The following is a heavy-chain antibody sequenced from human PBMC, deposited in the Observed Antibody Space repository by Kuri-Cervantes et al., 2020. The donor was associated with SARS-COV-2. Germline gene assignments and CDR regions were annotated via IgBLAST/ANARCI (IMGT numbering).Heavy chain of an antibody. CDR1: GGSVTSAGYY. D-gene: IGHD3-16*01. CDR2: INHSGST. V-gene: IGHV4-34*01. Sequence: ESLKISCVVSGGSVTSAGYYWSWIRQPPGKGLEWIGEINHSGSTNYNPSLKSRVTISVDTSKNQFSLKLSSVTAADTAVYYCARAWGYWGQGTLVTVSS. CDR3: ARAWGY. J-gene: IGHJ4*02.